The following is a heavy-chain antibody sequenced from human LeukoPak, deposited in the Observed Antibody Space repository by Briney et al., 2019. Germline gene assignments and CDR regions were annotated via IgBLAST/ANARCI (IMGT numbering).Heavy chain of an antibody. CDR3: ARGPSILTGSYYSYYGMDV. CDR2: INPNNGGT. J-gene: IGHJ6*02. Sequence: GASVKVSCKASGYTFTGYYIHWVRQAPGQGLEWMGWINPNNGGTNYAQKFQDWVTMTRDTSISTASIEVNRLRSDDTPVYYCARGPSILTGSYYSYYGMDVWGQGTTVTVSS. D-gene: IGHD3-9*01. CDR1: GYTFTGYY. V-gene: IGHV1-2*04.